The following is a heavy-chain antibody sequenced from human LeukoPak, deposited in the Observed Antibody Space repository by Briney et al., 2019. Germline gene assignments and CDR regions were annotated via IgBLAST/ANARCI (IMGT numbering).Heavy chain of an antibody. CDR3: ARKNYGDRHPYDY. J-gene: IGHJ4*02. Sequence: ASVKVSCKASGYNFITYAMHWVRQAPGQGLEWMAYINVGNGDTKYSQKFQGRVTFTRDTSASIAYTELSSLTSEDTAIYYCARKNYGDRHPYDYWGQGTLVTVSS. CDR2: INVGNGDT. D-gene: IGHD2-21*02. CDR1: GYNFITYA. V-gene: IGHV1-3*01.